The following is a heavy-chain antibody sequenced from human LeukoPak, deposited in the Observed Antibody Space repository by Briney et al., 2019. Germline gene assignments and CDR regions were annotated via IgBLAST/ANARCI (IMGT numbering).Heavy chain of an antibody. CDR3: ARDLSYGDFIFDY. CDR1: GGTFSSYA. Sequence: ASVKVSCKASGGTFSSYAISWVRQAPGQGLEWMGRIIPIFGTANYAQKFQGRVTITTDESTSTAYMELSSLRSEDTAVYYCARDLSYGDFIFDYWGQGALVTVSS. J-gene: IGHJ4*02. D-gene: IGHD4-17*01. CDR2: IIPIFGTA. V-gene: IGHV1-69*05.